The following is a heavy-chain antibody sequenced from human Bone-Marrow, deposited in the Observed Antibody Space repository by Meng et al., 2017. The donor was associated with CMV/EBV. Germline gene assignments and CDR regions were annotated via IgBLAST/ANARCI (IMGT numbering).Heavy chain of an antibody. V-gene: IGHV4-34*01. D-gene: IGHD3-10*01. J-gene: IGHJ6*01. Sequence: SETLSLTCTVSGGSISSYYWSWIRQPPGKGLEWIGEINHSGSTNYNSSLESRVTISVDTSKNQFSLKVSSVTAADTAVYYCARGDEGMIRGVVPVWGQGTTVTGYS. CDR3: ARGDEGMIRGVVPV. CDR2: INHSGST. CDR1: GGSISSYY.